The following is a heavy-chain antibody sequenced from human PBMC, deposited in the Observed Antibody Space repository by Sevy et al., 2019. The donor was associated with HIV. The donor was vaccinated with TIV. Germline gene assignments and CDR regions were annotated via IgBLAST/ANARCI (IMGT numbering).Heavy chain of an antibody. CDR2: INHSGST. V-gene: IGHV4-34*01. Sequence: SETLSLTCAVYGRSFSGYYWSWIRQPPGKGLEWIGEINHSGSTNYNPSLKSRVTISVDTSKNQFSRMLSSVTAAYTAVYYCARGDFWSGYRYGMDVWGQGTTVTVSS. J-gene: IGHJ6*02. CDR3: ARGDFWSGYRYGMDV. D-gene: IGHD3-3*01. CDR1: GRSFSGYY.